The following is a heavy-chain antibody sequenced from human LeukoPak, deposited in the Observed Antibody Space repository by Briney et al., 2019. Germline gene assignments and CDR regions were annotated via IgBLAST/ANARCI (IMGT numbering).Heavy chain of an antibody. J-gene: IGHJ4*02. CDR3: ARTFGSSWDTTYFDW. CDR1: GFIFSDHY. Sequence: GGSLRLSCAASGFIFSDHYMAWVRQAPGKGLEWVGRIRDKANRYTTEYAASVNGRFTISRDDSTNSLYLQMNSLKIEDTAMYFCARTFGSSWDTTYFDWWGQGTLVTVSS. V-gene: IGHV3-72*01. CDR2: IRDKANRYTT. D-gene: IGHD6-13*01.